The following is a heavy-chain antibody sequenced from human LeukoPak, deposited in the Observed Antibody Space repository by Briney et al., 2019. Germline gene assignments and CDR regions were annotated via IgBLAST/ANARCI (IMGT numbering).Heavy chain of an antibody. CDR2: MNPNSGNT. V-gene: IGHV1-8*02. D-gene: IGHD3-10*01. Sequence: ASVKVSCKASGYAFTSYGISWVRQAPGQGLEWMGWMNPNSGNTGYAQKFQGRVTMTRNTSISTAYMELSSLRSEDTAVYYCATHYYGSGSYRWGQGTLVTVSS. CDR3: ATHYYGSGSYR. CDR1: GYAFTSYG. J-gene: IGHJ4*02.